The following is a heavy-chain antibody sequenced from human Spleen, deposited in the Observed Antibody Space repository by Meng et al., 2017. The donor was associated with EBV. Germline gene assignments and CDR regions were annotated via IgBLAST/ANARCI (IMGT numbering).Heavy chain of an antibody. D-gene: IGHD6-19*01. CDR1: GDSISSFYY. V-gene: IGHV4-39*01. CDR2: VHYTGST. J-gene: IGHJ5*02. Sequence: LRRREAGPGRVKPSETLSLPCTVSGDSISSFYYWGWIRQPPGRGLEWIGSVHYTGSTYYSPSLKSRVTVSVDTSKNQFSLRLTSVTAADTAVYYCARPFPSWQSPRLDPFGAWGQGTLVTVSS. CDR3: ARPFPSWQSPRLDPFGA.